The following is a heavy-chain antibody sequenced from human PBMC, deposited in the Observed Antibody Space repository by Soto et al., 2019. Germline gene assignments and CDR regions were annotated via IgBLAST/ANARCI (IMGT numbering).Heavy chain of an antibody. CDR2: IYYSGNT. CDR3: ASGTLGAGPFDAFDV. V-gene: IGHV4-39*01. D-gene: IGHD6-19*01. Sequence: QLQLQESGPGLVKPSETLSLTCTVSGGSISGASYYWDWIRQSPGKGLEWIGNIYYSGNTYYNPSLKNRVTISVDKSKNQFSLRLSSVTAADTAVYYCASGTLGAGPFDAFDVWGQGTMVIVSS. J-gene: IGHJ3*01. CDR1: GGSISGASYY.